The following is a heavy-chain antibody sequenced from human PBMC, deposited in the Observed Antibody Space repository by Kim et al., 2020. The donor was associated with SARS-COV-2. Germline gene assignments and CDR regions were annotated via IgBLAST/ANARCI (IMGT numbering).Heavy chain of an antibody. V-gene: IGHV3-9*01. CDR1: GFTFGDYA. D-gene: IGHD5-12*01. Sequence: GGSLRLSCAASGFTFGDYAMHWVRRAPGKGLEWVSGISWNSGSIGYADSVKGRFTISRDNAKNSLYLQMNSLRAEDTALYYCAKGLHDVAFRPIPGAFDIWGQGTMVTVSS. CDR2: ISWNSGSI. J-gene: IGHJ3*02. CDR3: AKGLHDVAFRPIPGAFDI.